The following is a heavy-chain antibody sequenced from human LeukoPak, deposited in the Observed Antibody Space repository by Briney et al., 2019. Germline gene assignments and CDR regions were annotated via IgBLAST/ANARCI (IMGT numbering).Heavy chain of an antibody. V-gene: IGHV3-30*02. CDR1: GFTFSSYG. D-gene: IGHD1-14*01. CDR2: IRYDGSNK. Sequence: PGGSLRLSCAASGFTFSSYGMHWVRQAPGKGLEWVAFIRYDGSNKYYADSVKGRFTTSRDNSKNTLYLQMNSLRAEDTAVYYCANGIPGFDAFDIWGQGTMVTVSS. J-gene: IGHJ3*02. CDR3: ANGIPGFDAFDI.